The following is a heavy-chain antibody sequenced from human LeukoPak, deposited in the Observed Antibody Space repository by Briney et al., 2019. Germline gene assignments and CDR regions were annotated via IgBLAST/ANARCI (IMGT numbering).Heavy chain of an antibody. CDR1: GFTFDDYA. D-gene: IGHD3-22*01. CDR3: AKDSCYYDSPFPIKRYYYYGMDV. CDR2: ISWNSGSI. J-gene: IGHJ6*02. Sequence: GRSLRLSCAASGFTFDDYAMHWVRQAPGKGLEWVSGISWNSGSIGYADSVKGRFTISRDNAKNTLYLQMNSLRAEDTAVYYCAKDSCYYDSPFPIKRYYYYGMDVWGQGTTVTVSS. V-gene: IGHV3-9*01.